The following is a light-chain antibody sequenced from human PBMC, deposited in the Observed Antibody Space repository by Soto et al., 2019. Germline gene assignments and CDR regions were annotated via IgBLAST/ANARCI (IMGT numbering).Light chain of an antibody. Sequence: EIVLTQSPATLSLSPGERATLSCRASQSVSSYLAWYQQKPGQAPRLLIYDASNRATGIPARFSGGGFGTDFTLTISSLEPDDFAVYYCQQRSNWRFTFGPGTRVDIK. J-gene: IGKJ3*01. CDR3: QQRSNWRFT. CDR2: DAS. V-gene: IGKV3-11*01. CDR1: QSVSSY.